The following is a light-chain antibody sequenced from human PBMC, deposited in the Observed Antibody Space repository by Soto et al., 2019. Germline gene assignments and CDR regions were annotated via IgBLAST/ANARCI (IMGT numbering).Light chain of an antibody. Sequence: EIVLTQSPATLSLYPGERATLYCGASQSVSSSYLAWYQQKPGLAPRLLIYDASSRATGIPDRLSGSGSGTDFTLTIRILEPEDFAVYYCQQSGSSPLTFGGGTKVEIK. J-gene: IGKJ4*01. CDR1: QSVSSSY. V-gene: IGKV3D-20*01. CDR3: QQSGSSPLT. CDR2: DAS.